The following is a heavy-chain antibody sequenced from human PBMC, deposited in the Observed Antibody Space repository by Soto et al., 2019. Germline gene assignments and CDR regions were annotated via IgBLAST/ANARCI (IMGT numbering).Heavy chain of an antibody. CDR2: ISGGGDTT. CDR3: AKGRGGSGSLTPRVDF. D-gene: IGHD3-10*01. Sequence: EVQLLESGGGLVQPAGSLRLSCAASGFTFNNYAMTWVRQAPGKGLEWVSAISGGGDTTSYADSVKGRFTVSRDGSKNTLYLQMSSLRAEDTPLYYCAKGRGGSGSLTPRVDFWGQGTLVTVSS. CDR1: GFTFNNYA. V-gene: IGHV3-23*01. J-gene: IGHJ4*02.